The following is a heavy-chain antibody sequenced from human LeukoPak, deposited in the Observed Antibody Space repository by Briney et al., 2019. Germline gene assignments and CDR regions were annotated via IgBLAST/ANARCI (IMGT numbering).Heavy chain of an antibody. CDR2: INHRGNA. CDR1: GGSFSGHY. V-gene: IGHV4-34*01. J-gene: IGHJ4*02. CDR3: ARGPD. Sequence: SETLSLTCAVYGGSFSGHYWGWIRQPPGKGLEWIGDINHRGNANYNPSLKSRVVLSVDTSKKQFSLRINSVTAADTAVYYCARGPDWGQGTLVIVSS.